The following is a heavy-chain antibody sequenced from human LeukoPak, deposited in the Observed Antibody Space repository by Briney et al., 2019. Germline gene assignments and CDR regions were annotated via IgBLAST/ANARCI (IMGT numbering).Heavy chain of an antibody. J-gene: IGHJ4*02. Sequence: GGSLRLSCAASGFTFSSYAMSWVRQAPGKGLEWVSAISGSGGSTYYADSVKGRFTISRDNSKNTLYLQMNSLRAEDTAVYYCASAPTVVYRLFDYWGQGTLVTVSS. V-gene: IGHV3-23*01. CDR2: ISGSGGST. D-gene: IGHD4-17*01. CDR1: GFTFSSYA. CDR3: ASAPTVVYRLFDY.